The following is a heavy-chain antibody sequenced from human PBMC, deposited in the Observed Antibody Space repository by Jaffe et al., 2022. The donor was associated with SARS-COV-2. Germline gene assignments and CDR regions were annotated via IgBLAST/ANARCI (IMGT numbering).Heavy chain of an antibody. D-gene: IGHD6-13*01. Sequence: EVQLVESGGGLVQPGGSLRLSCAASGFTFSSYWMTWVRQAPGKGLEWVANIKQDGSAKYCVDSVQGRFTISRDNAKNSLYLQMNSLRAEDTAVYYCARVAVWQQLSHYYYYMDVWGKGTTVTVSS. V-gene: IGHV3-7*01. CDR3: ARVAVWQQLSHYYYYMDV. CDR2: IKQDGSAK. CDR1: GFTFSSYW. J-gene: IGHJ6*03.